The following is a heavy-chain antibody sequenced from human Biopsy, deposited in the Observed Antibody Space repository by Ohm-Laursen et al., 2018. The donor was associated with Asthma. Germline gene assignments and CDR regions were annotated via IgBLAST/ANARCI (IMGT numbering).Heavy chain of an antibody. V-gene: IGHV3-30*03. D-gene: IGHD6-19*01. CDR3: SREEPTSGWYQGSILR. Sequence: SLRLSCAAPGFTFSSFGMHWVRQAPGKGLEWVACISYDGSNKYYADSVKGRSTISRDNSKNTLYLQMNSLRAEDTAVYYCSREEPTSGWYQGSILRWGQGTLVIVSS. J-gene: IGHJ4*02. CDR1: GFTFSSFG. CDR2: ISYDGSNK.